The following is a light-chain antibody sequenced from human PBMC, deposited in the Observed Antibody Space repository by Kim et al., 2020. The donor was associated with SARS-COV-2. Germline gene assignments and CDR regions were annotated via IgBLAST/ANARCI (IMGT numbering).Light chain of an antibody. V-gene: IGLV2-11*01. J-gene: IGLJ1*01. CDR3: CSSAVSGIHV. CDR2: GVS. Sequence: GQSVTISCTRTSSDVGTYNYVFWNLQHPGRAPKLMIYGVSKRPSGGPARFSGCKSGSTASLTISGLQAEDEADYYCCSSAVSGIHVFGTGTKVTVL. CDR1: SSDVGTYNY.